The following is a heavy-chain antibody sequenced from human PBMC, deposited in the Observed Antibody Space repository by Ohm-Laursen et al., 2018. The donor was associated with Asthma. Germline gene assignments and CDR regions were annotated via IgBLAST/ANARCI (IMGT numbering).Heavy chain of an antibody. CDR3: AFCSGGTCYHGVFDF. Sequence: TLSLTCTVSGDSISSSRSYWGWIRQPPGKGLDWIGIISFEGSTYYNPSLGSRLTMSVDTSKTLVSLTLSSVTVADTAMYYCAFCSGGTCYHGVFDFWGQGSMVTVSS. CDR1: GDSISSSRSY. CDR2: ISFEGST. V-gene: IGHV4-39*01. J-gene: IGHJ3*01. D-gene: IGHD2-15*01.